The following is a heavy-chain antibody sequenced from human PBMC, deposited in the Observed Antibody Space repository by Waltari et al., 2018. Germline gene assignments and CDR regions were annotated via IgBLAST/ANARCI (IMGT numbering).Heavy chain of an antibody. CDR2: INSDGSGT. Sequence: VQLVESGGGLVQPGGSLRLSGVACGLTCSRSLLHWVRQHPGQGLVWVSRINSDGSGTVYAASVKGRFTISRDNAKNTLYLQMNSLRAEDTALYYCGRREGSVTMVRGIDQWGQGTLVTVSS. V-gene: IGHV3-74*01. CDR1: GLTCSRSL. D-gene: IGHD3-10*01. CDR3: GRREGSVTMVRGIDQ. J-gene: IGHJ4*02.